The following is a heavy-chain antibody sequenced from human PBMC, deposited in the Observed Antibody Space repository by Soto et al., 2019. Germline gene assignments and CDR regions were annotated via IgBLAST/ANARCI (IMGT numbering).Heavy chain of an antibody. J-gene: IGHJ6*02. CDR2: ISGSGGST. D-gene: IGHD6-19*01. V-gene: IGHV3-23*01. CDR1: GFTFSSYA. Sequence: GGSLRLSCAASGFTFSSYAMSWVRQAPGKGLEWVSAISGSGGSTYYADSVKGRFTISRDNSKNTLYLQMNSLRAEDTAVYYCAKEPIAVAGTYYGMDVWGQGTTVTVS. CDR3: AKEPIAVAGTYYGMDV.